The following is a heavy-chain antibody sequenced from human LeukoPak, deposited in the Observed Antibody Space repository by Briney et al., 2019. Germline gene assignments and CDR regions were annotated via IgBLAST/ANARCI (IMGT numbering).Heavy chain of an antibody. CDR3: ARNAGDGYKPLYYFDY. V-gene: IGHV4-59*01. CDR2: IYYSGST. D-gene: IGHD5-24*01. CDR1: GGSISSYY. Sequence: SETLSLTCTVSGGSISSYYWSWIRQPPGKGLEWIGYIYYSGSTNYNPSLKSRVTISVDTSKNQFSLKLSSVTAADTAVYYCARNAGDGYKPLYYFDYWGQGTLVTVFS. J-gene: IGHJ4*02.